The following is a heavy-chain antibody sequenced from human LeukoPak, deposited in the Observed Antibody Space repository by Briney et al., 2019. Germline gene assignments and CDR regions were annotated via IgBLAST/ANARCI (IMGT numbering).Heavy chain of an antibody. CDR1: GFTFNRYA. CDR2: ISGDGITT. CDR3: AKDHVYGGADD. V-gene: IGHV3-43*02. D-gene: IGHD4-23*01. Sequence: GGSLRLSCAASGFTFNRYAMHWVRQAPGKGLEWVGLISGDGITTYYLDSVKCRFTISRDNSKDSLYLHMNSLRSEDTALYYCAKDHVYGGADDWGQGTLVTVSS. J-gene: IGHJ4*02.